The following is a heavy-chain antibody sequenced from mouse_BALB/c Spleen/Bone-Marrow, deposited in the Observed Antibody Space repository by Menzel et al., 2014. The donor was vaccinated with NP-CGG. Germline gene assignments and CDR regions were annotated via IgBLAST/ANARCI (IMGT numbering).Heavy chain of an antibody. Sequence: VQLQQSGPDLVKPGASVKISCKPSGYTFTAYTMHCVKQSHGKILEWIGGINPNTGGTSYNQLFQGKATSTVDKSSNIAYMEIRSLPSEDSAVDFRARRVYSDCEDAMDYWGQGTPGTVSS. CDR3: ARRVYSDCEDAMDY. CDR1: GYTFTAYT. J-gene: IGHJ4*01. V-gene: IGHV1-18*01. CDR2: INPNTGGT. D-gene: IGHD2-4*01.